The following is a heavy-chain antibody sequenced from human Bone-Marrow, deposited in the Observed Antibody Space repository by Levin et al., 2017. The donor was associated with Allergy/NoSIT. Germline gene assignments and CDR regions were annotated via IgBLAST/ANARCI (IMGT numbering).Heavy chain of an antibody. J-gene: IGHJ5*02. CDR3: TGQPDISEVVAASP. D-gene: IGHD2-15*01. V-gene: IGHV3-73*01. Sequence: GGSLRLSCAASGFAFSGSAMHWVRQAPGKGLEWVGRIRSTSKNYATAYAASVKGRFSISRDDSKNTAYLQMKSLKTEDTAVYYCTGQPDISEVVAASPWGQGTLVTVSS. CDR1: GFAFSGSA. CDR2: IRSTSKNYAT.